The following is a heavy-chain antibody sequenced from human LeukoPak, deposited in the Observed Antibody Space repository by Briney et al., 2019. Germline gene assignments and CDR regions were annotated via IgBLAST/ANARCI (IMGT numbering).Heavy chain of an antibody. V-gene: IGHV1-8*01. J-gene: IGHJ1*01. CDR3: ARVSGATAFAEYFQH. CDR2: MNPNSGNT. CDR1: GYTFTSYD. D-gene: IGHD1-26*01. Sequence: GASVKVSCKASGYTFTSYDINWVRQATGQGLEWMGWMNPNSGNTGYAQKFQGRVTMTRNTSISTAYMELSSLRSEDTAVYYCARVSGATAFAEYFQHWGQGTLVTVSS.